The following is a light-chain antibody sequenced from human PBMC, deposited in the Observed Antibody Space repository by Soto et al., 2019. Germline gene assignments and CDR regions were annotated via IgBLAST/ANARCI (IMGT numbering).Light chain of an antibody. CDR2: GAS. CDR1: RGVSANY. Sequence: TLLTQSPGTLSLSPGEGATLSCRASRGVSANYLAWYQQKPGQAPTLLIYGASIRAAGIPDRFSGSGSGTDFTLTIIRLEPDDFAVYYCQQYGSSPRTFGQGTKVDIK. J-gene: IGKJ1*01. V-gene: IGKV3-20*01. CDR3: QQYGSSPRT.